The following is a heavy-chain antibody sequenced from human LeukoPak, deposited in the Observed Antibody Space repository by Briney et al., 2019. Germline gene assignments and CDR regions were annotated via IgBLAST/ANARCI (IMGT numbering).Heavy chain of an antibody. Sequence: SETLSLTCTVSGGSIRSSSYYWGWIRQPPGKGLEWVGGINYSGSTYFNPSLKSRVTISVDTSKNQFSLRLSSVTAADTAVYYCARPTYNDILTGPFDYWGQGTLVSVSS. D-gene: IGHD3-9*01. CDR2: INYSGST. J-gene: IGHJ4*02. CDR3: ARPTYNDILTGPFDY. CDR1: GGSIRSSSYY. V-gene: IGHV4-39*01.